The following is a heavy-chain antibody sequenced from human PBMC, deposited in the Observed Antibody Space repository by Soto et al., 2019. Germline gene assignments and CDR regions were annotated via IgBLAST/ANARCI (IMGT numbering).Heavy chain of an antibody. CDR1: GFTFSSYA. V-gene: IGHV3-23*01. J-gene: IGHJ6*02. D-gene: IGHD2-15*01. CDR3: ASKRYCSGGSCYSYISYYYYGMDV. CDR2: ISGSGGST. Sequence: GSLRLSCAASGFTFSSYAMSWVRQAPGKGLEWVSAISGSGGSTYYADSVKGRFTISRDNSKNTLYLQMNSLRAEDTAVYYCASKRYCSGGSCYSYISYYYYGMDVWGQGTTVTVSS.